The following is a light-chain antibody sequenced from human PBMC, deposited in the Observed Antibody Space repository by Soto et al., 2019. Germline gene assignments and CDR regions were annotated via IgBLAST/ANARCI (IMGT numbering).Light chain of an antibody. CDR3: QQYHKSPIT. Sequence: EFVLTQSAATLCLSPGARPTLSCGASQSVSSSYLAWYQQKSGQAPGLLIYGASSRATGLPDRFSGSGSGTDFSLTISRLEPEDFAVYYCQQYHKSPITFGQGTRLEIK. CDR1: QSVSSSY. CDR2: GAS. V-gene: IGKV3-20*01. J-gene: IGKJ5*01.